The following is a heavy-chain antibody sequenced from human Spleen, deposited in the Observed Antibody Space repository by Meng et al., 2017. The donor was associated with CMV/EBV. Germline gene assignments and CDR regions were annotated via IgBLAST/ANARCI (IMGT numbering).Heavy chain of an antibody. J-gene: IGHJ6*02. CDR3: ARDPVEDVVAIPRRPNFSRYYGLNV. Sequence: SETLSLTCTVSRDSILSYWAWIRQSPGKGLEWIGSIKYDGRTVYNPSLQGRVSISEDTSKSYFSLKLFSVTAADTAVYFCARDPVEDVVAIPRRPNFSRYYGLNVWGQGTTVTVSS. CDR2: IKYDGRT. CDR1: RDSILSY. V-gene: IGHV4-59*01. D-gene: IGHD2-15*01.